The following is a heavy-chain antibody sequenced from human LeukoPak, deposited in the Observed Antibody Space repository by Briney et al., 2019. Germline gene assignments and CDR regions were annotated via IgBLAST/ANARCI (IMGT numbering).Heavy chain of an antibody. D-gene: IGHD3-16*02. V-gene: IGHV4-34*01. CDR3: XXXXXXDYVWGSYRLFDY. J-gene: IGHJ4*02. CDR2: INHSGST. CDR1: GGSISRGGYS. Sequence: SETLSLTCAVSGGSISRGGYSWSWIRQPPGKGLEWIGEINHSGSTNYNPSLKSRVTISVDTSKNQFSLKLSSVTAAATAVYXXXXXXXXDYVWGSYRLFDYWGQGTLVTVSS.